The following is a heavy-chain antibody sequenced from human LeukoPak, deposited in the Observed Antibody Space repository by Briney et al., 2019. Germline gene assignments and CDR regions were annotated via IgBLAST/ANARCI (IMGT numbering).Heavy chain of an antibody. Sequence: GESLKISCKGSGYSFATTWIGWVRQMPGKGLEWMGFVYPGDSDTRYSPSFQGQVTISADKSISTAYLQWSSLKASDTAIYYCARRGEYSSSSRFDPWGQGTLVTVSS. CDR1: GYSFATTW. CDR2: VYPGDSDT. CDR3: ARRGEYSSSSRFDP. D-gene: IGHD6-6*01. J-gene: IGHJ5*02. V-gene: IGHV5-51*01.